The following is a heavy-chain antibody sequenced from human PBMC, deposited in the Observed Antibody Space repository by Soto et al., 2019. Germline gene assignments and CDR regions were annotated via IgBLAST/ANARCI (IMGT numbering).Heavy chain of an antibody. CDR3: AKEGCSSTSCPIYYYYYYMDV. D-gene: IGHD2-2*01. CDR1: GFTFSSYA. CDR2: ISGSGGST. V-gene: IGHV3-23*01. J-gene: IGHJ6*03. Sequence: ESGGGLVQPGGSLRLSCAASGFTFSSYAMSWVRQAPGKGLEWVSAISGSGGSTYYADSVKGRFTISRDNSKNTLYLQMNSLRDDDTAVYYCAKEGCSSTSCPIYYYYYYMDVWGKGTTVTVSS.